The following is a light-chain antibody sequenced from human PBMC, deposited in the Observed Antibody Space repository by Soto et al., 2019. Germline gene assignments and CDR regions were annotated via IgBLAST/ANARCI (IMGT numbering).Light chain of an antibody. CDR3: QQRSIWPT. V-gene: IGKV3-11*01. CDR2: DAS. CDR1: QSVSNF. Sequence: EIVLTQSPGTLSLSPGERATLSCRASQSVSNFLAWYQQKPGQAPRLLIYDASSRATGIPARFSGSGSGTEFTLTISSLEPEDFAVYYCQQRSIWPTFGQGTRLEIK. J-gene: IGKJ5*01.